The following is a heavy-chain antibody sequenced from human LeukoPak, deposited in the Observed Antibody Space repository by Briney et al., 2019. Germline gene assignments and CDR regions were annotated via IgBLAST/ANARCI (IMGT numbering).Heavy chain of an antibody. Sequence: PGGSLRLSCAASGSTFSSYAMRWVRQAPGKGLEWVSGISGSGGSTFYADSVKGRFTISRDNSKNTLYLQMNSLRAEDAAVYYCAKDRVAFGGADAFDMWGQGTMVTVSS. V-gene: IGHV3-23*01. CDR3: AKDRVAFGGADAFDM. J-gene: IGHJ3*02. D-gene: IGHD3-16*01. CDR1: GSTFSSYA. CDR2: ISGSGGST.